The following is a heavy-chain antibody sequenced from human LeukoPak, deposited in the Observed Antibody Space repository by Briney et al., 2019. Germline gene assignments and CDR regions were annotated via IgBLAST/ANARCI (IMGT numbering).Heavy chain of an antibody. J-gene: IGHJ4*02. CDR2: INHSGST. D-gene: IGHD3-22*01. CDR3: ARGHNYYYDSTTYYFDY. CDR1: GGSFSGYY. Sequence: SETLSLTCAVHGGSFSGYYWSWIRQPPGKGLEWIGEINHSGSTNYNPSLKSRVTISVDTSKNQFSLKLSSVTAADTAVYYCARGHNYYYDSTTYYFDYWGQGTLVTVSS. V-gene: IGHV4-34*01.